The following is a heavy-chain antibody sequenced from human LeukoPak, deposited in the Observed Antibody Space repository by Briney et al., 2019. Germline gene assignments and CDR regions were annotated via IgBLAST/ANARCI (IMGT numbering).Heavy chain of an antibody. Sequence: GRSLRLSCAASGFTFDDYAMHWVRQAPGKGLEWVSGISWNSGSIGYADSVKGRFTISRDNAKNSLYLQMNSLRAEDTALYYCAKGLVVEWLGGMDVWGQGTTVTVS. D-gene: IGHD3-3*01. V-gene: IGHV3-9*01. CDR3: AKGLVVEWLGGMDV. CDR1: GFTFDDYA. J-gene: IGHJ6*02. CDR2: ISWNSGSI.